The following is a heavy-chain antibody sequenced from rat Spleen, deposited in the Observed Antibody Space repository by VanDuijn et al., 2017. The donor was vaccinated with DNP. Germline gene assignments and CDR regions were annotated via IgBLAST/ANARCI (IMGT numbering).Heavy chain of an antibody. CDR2: ISYDGSRT. D-gene: IGHD5-1*01. CDR3: AKLKLGAGDY. J-gene: IGHJ2*01. Sequence: EVQLVESGGGLVQPGRSLKLSCVASGFSFRDYDMAWVRQAPKKGLEWVASISYDGSRTYYRDSVKGRFTISRDNAKSTLYLQMDSLRSEDTATYYCAKLKLGAGDYWGQAVMVTVSS. V-gene: IGHV5-7*01. CDR1: GFSFRDYD.